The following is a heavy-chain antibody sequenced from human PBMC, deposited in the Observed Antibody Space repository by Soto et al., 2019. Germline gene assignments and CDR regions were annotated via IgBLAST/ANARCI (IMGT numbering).Heavy chain of an antibody. CDR1: GDSISSADYF. V-gene: IGHV4-30-4*01. CDR3: SRKPCLPKARNDF. J-gene: IGHJ4*02. CDR2: IFHSGTT. Sequence: SETLSLSCSVSGDSISSADYFWTWIRQSPGKGLEWVGYIFHSGTTYYNPSLKGRLLISIENSKNQFSLRLTSVTAADSAVYFCSRKPCLPKARNDFRGPAXLVTVSS.